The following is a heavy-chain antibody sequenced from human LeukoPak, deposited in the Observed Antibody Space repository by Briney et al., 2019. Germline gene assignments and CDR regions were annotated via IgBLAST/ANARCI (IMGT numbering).Heavy chain of an antibody. D-gene: IGHD3-10*01. V-gene: IGHV3-7*01. CDR1: GFIFSDFW. CDR2: INEDGSVQ. CDR3: ATRESSMARSH. J-gene: IGHJ4*02. Sequence: GGSLRLSCVASGFIFSDFWMNWVRLVPGKGLEWVANINEDGSVQDYVGSVRGRFTISRDNAKTSLYLHMNSVRVEDTAVYYCATRESSMARSHWGQGTLVTIFS.